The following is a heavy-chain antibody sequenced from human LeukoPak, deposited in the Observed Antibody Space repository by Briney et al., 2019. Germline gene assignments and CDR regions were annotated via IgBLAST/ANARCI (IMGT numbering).Heavy chain of an antibody. V-gene: IGHV1-69*13. CDR2: IIPIFGTA. CDR1: GGTFSSYA. CDR3: ARGPDYYDSSGYDYYYMDV. D-gene: IGHD3-22*01. J-gene: IGHJ6*03. Sequence: SVKVSCKASGGTFSSYAISWVQQAPGQGLEWMGGIIPIFGTANYAQKFQGRVTITADESTSTAYMELSSLRSEDTAVYYCARGPDYYDSSGYDYYYMDVWGKGTTVTVSS.